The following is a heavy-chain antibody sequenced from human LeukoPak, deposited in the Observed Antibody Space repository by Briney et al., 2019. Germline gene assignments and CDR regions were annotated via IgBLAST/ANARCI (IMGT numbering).Heavy chain of an antibody. CDR3: ARERNSGSYFLGSFDF. J-gene: IGHJ4*02. Sequence: PGGSLRLSCAASGFTFSDHFMDWVRQAPGKGLEWVGRTRNKANDYTTEYAASVRGRFTISRADSRNSLYLQMNTLQTEDTAVYYCARERNSGSYFLGSFDFWGQGTLVTVSS. CDR1: GFTFSDHF. CDR2: TRNKANDYTT. D-gene: IGHD1-26*01. V-gene: IGHV3-72*01.